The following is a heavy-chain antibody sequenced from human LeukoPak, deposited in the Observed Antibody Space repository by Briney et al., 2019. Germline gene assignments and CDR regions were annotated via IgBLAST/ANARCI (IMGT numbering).Heavy chain of an antibody. CDR2: IYYSGST. J-gene: IGHJ5*02. V-gene: IGHV4-59*01. CDR1: GGSISSSY. D-gene: IGHD2-8*01. CDR3: ARGGMIYCTNRVCHTGLFDP. Sequence: SETLSLTCTVSGGSISSSYWSWIRQPPGKGLEWIGYIYYSGSTNYNPSLKSRVTISVDTSKNQFSLKLSSVTAADTAVYYCARGGMIYCTNRVCHTGLFDPWGQGTLVTVSS.